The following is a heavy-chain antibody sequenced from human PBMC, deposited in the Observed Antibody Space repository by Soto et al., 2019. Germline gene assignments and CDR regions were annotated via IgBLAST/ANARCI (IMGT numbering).Heavy chain of an antibody. CDR2: IYYSGST. Sequence: PSETLSLTYTVSGGSISSYDWGWIRQPPGKGLEWIGYIYYSGSTNYNPSLKSRVTISVDTSKNQFSLKLSSVTAADTAVYYCARQHYGSGSYAHWGQGTLVTVSS. CDR1: GGSISSYD. CDR3: ARQHYGSGSYAH. V-gene: IGHV4-59*08. D-gene: IGHD3-10*01. J-gene: IGHJ4*02.